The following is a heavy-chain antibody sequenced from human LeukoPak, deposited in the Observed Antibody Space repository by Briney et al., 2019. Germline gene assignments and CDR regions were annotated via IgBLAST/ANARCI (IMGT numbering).Heavy chain of an antibody. D-gene: IGHD5-12*01. CDR3: AKVYSGYDGRYYYYYMDV. J-gene: IGHJ6*03. V-gene: IGHV3-23*01. Sequence: PGGSLRLSCAASGFTFSSYAMSWVRQAPGKGLDGVSAISGSGGSTYYADSVKGRFTISRDNSKNTLYLQMNSLRAEDTAVYYCAKVYSGYDGRYYYYYMDVWGKGTTVTVSS. CDR2: ISGSGGST. CDR1: GFTFSSYA.